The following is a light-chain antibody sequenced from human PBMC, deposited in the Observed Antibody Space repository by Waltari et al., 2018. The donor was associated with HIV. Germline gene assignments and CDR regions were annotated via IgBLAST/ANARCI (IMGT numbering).Light chain of an antibody. J-gene: IGLJ2*01. CDR1: RSELGGYNF. V-gene: IGLV2-8*01. CDR3: SSYAGSTVV. Sequence: QSALTQPPSASGSPGQPVTISCTGTRSELGGYNFVSWYQQHPGKAPTLMIYEVSKRPSGDPDRFSGSKSGNTASLTVSGLQAEDEADYYCSSYAGSTVVFGGGTKLTVL. CDR2: EVS.